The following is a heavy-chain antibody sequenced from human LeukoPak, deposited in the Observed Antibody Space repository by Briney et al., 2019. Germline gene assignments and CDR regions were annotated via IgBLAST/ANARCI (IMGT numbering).Heavy chain of an antibody. CDR3: ARDYDSSGYWPNWFDP. J-gene: IGHJ5*02. D-gene: IGHD3-22*01. CDR2: ISGSGGST. Sequence: GGSLRLSCAASGFTFSSYAMSWVRQAPVKGLEWVSAISGSGGSTYYADSVKGRFTISRDNSKNTLYLQMNSLRAEDTAVYYCARDYDSSGYWPNWFDPWGQGTLVTVSS. CDR1: GFTFSSYA. V-gene: IGHV3-23*01.